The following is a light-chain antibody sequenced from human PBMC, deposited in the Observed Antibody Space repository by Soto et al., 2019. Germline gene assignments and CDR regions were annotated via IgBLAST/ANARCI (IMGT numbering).Light chain of an antibody. J-gene: IGKJ2*01. V-gene: IGKV1-5*01. Sequence: DIQMTQSPSTLSASVEDRVTITCRASQSISSWLAWYQQKPGKAPKLLIYDACSLESGVPSSFSGSGSGTEFPLTVSSLQPDDFATYYCQQYNSYSRTFGQGTKLEIK. CDR1: QSISSW. CDR2: DAC. CDR3: QQYNSYSRT.